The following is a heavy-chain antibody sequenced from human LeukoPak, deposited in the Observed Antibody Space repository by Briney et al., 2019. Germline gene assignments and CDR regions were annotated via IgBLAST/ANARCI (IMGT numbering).Heavy chain of an antibody. CDR1: GGSISGYY. CDR2: IYTSGST. Sequence: SETLSLTCTVSGGSISGYYWSWIRQPAGKGLEWIGRIYTSGSTNYNPSLKSRVTISVDTSKNQFSLKLSSVTAADTALYYCARGIVLVPAANWGFDYWGQGTLVTVSS. D-gene: IGHD2-2*01. J-gene: IGHJ4*02. CDR3: ARGIVLVPAANWGFDY. V-gene: IGHV4-4*07.